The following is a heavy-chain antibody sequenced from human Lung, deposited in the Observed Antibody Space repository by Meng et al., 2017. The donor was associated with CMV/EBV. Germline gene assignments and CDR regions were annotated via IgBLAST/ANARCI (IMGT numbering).Heavy chain of an antibody. CDR2: IDPEDGET. CDR3: VTNDLWSRGDCSVGY. CDR1: GYSLIEVS. D-gene: IGHD2-21*02. Sequence: ASXXVSXKVSGYSLIEVSMQWVRQAPGKGLEWMGGIDPEDGETIYAQQFQGRVTLTEDTSTNTAYMELRSLKSADTAVYYCVTNDLWSRGDCSVGYWGQGVLVTVSS. V-gene: IGHV1-24*01. J-gene: IGHJ4*02.